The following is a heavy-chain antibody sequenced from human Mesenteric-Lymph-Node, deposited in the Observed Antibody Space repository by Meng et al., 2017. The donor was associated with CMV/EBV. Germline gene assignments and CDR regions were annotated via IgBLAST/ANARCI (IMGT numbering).Heavy chain of an antibody. CDR3: ARDGEAGGEKVYYYGMDV. CDR2: ISPIFGTA. CDR1: TFSNYA. J-gene: IGHJ6*02. V-gene: IGHV1-69*05. D-gene: IGHD3-16*01. Sequence: TFSNYAISWVRQAHGQGLEGMGGISPIFGTANYAQKFQGRVTITTDESTSTVNMELSSLRHEDTAVYYCARDGEAGGEKVYYYGMDVWGQGTMVTVSS.